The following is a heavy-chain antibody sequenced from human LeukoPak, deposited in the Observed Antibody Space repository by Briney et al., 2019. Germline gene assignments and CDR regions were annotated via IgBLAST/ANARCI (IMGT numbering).Heavy chain of an antibody. D-gene: IGHD3-22*01. V-gene: IGHV1-2*06. J-gene: IGHJ4*02. CDR2: INPNSGGT. Sequence: ASVKVSCKASGGTFCSYAISWVRQAPGQGLEWMGRINPNSGGTNYAQKFQGRVTMTRDTSISTAYMELSRLRSDDTAVYYCARVGTYYYDSSGYYPLTDFDYWGQGTLVTVSS. CDR1: GGTFCSYA. CDR3: ARVGTYYYDSSGYYPLTDFDY.